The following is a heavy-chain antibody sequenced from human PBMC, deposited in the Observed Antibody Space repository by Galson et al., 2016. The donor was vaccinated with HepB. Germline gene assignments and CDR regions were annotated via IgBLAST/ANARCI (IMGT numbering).Heavy chain of an antibody. Sequence: SLRLSCAASGFMFNTYWMQWVRQAPGKGLVWVALVNPVGSISEYEDSVQGRVITPRDNAKNTMFLQMNSLRNEDMATYFCVRDTGTYPGYDDLWGQGTLVTVSS. CDR1: GFMFNTYW. D-gene: IGHD5-12*01. CDR3: VRDTGTYPGYDDL. V-gene: IGHV3-74*03. CDR2: VNPVGSIS. J-gene: IGHJ4*02.